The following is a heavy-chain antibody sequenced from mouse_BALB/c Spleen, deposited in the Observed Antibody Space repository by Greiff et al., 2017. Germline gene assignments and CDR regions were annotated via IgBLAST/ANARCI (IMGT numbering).Heavy chain of an antibody. CDR1: GFTFSSYW. Sequence: EVKVEESGGGLVQPGGSMKLSCVASGFTFSSYWMSWVRQSPEKGLEWVAEIRLKSDNYATHYAESVKGKFTISRDDSKSRLYLQMNSLRAEDTGIYYCTYRYVAYWGQGTLVTVSA. D-gene: IGHD2-14*01. CDR2: IRLKSDNYAT. J-gene: IGHJ3*01. V-gene: IGHV6-6*02. CDR3: TYRYVAY.